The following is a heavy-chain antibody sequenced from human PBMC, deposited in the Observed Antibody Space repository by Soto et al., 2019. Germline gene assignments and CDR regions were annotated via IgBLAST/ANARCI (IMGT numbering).Heavy chain of an antibody. CDR2: ISSSGSTI. J-gene: IGHJ4*02. CDR3: ARPNSASGYSYGYVY. CDR1: GFTFSDYY. V-gene: IGHV3-11*01. D-gene: IGHD5-18*01. Sequence: WGSLRLSCAASGFTFSDYYMSWIRQAPGKGLEWVSYISSSGSTIYYADSVKGRFTISRDNAKNSLYLQMNSLRAEDTAVYYCARPNSASGYSYGYVYWGQGTLVTVSS.